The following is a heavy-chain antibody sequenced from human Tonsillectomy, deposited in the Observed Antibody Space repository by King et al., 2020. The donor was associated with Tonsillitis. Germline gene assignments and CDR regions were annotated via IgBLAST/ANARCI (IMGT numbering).Heavy chain of an antibody. J-gene: IGHJ4*02. CDR3: ARXXTGXTXGYFXY. D-gene: IGHD1-1*01. Sequence: QLVQSGAELKKPGESLKISCKVSGYRFSMXWIVWVRQMPGKGPEWMGHIWPGDSETAYSPSFEGQVTISADKSIDTAYLQWSRLKASDTATYYCARXXTGXTXGYFXYWGXXTLVTV. V-gene: IGHV5-51*01. CDR1: GYRFSMXW. CDR2: IWPGDSET.